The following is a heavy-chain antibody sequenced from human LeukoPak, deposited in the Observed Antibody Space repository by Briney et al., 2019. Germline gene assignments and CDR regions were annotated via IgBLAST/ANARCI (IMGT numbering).Heavy chain of an antibody. CDR1: GYTFTSYY. D-gene: IGHD6-13*01. Sequence: SVKVSCKASGYTFTSYYMHWVRQAPGQGLEWMGRIIPILGIANYAQKFQGRVTITADKSTSTAYMELSSLRSEDTAVYYCARDPSIAAAGDYYYYGMDVWGQGTTVTVSS. CDR2: IIPILGIA. V-gene: IGHV1-69*04. CDR3: ARDPSIAAAGDYYYYGMDV. J-gene: IGHJ6*02.